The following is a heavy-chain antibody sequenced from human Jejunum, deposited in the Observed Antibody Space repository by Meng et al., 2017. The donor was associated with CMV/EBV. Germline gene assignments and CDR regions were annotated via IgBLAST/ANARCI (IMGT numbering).Heavy chain of an antibody. CDR1: FTSYG. J-gene: IGHJ4*02. D-gene: IGHD3-22*01. Sequence: FTSYGISWLRQAPGQGLEWMGWMSAYNGNTNDAQKLQGRVTMTRDASTSTAYMELRSLRSDDTAVYYCARNHYYDSSGYLKVHLDYWGQGTLVTVSS. CDR3: ARNHYYDSSGYLKVHLDY. V-gene: IGHV1-18*01. CDR2: MSAYNGNT.